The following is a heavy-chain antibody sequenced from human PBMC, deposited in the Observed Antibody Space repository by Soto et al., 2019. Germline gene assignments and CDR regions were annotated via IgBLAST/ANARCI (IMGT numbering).Heavy chain of an antibody. CDR2: FDPEDGET. J-gene: IGHJ5*02. D-gene: IGHD4-17*01. CDR1: GYTLTELS. Sequence: QVQLVQSGAEVKKPGAAVKVSCKVSGYTLTELSMHWVRQAPGKGLEWMGGFDPEDGETIYAQKFQGRVTMTEDTSTDTAYMEQSSLRSEDTAVYYCASDYGDGGRLDPWGQGTVVTVSS. V-gene: IGHV1-24*01. CDR3: ASDYGDGGRLDP.